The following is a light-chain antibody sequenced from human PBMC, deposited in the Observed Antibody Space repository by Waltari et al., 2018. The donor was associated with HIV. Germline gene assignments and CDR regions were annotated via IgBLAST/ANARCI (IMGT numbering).Light chain of an antibody. CDR1: TGPVGNGHY. V-gene: IGLV7-43*01. Sequence: QTVVTQEPSLTVSPGETVTLTCSSATGPVGNGHYVNWFQQKPRQPPRPLIYSSTRRHPLTPERLSGSLVGDRAALTLSNVGPEDQADYFCMLFLRTSYIFGGGTKVTV. J-gene: IGLJ2*01. CDR2: SST. CDR3: MLFLRTSYI.